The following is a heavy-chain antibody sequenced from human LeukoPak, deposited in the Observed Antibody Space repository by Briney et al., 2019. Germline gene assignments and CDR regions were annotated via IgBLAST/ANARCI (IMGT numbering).Heavy chain of an antibody. CDR3: ATYRQVLLPFES. CDR1: GFTLSSYW. V-gene: IGHV3-74*01. D-gene: IGHD2-8*02. J-gene: IGHJ4*02. CDR2: INNDGSAT. Sequence: PGGSLRLSCAASGFTLSSYWMLWVRQVPGKGLVWVSRINNDGSATSYADSVMGRFTISRDNAKNTLYLQMSSLRVEDTAIYYCATYRQVLLPFESWGQGTLVTVSS.